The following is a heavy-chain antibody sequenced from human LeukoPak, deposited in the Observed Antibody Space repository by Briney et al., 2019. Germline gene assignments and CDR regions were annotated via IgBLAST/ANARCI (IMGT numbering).Heavy chain of an antibody. V-gene: IGHV1-18*01. CDR1: GYTFTSYG. CDR3: ARDGRVCSGGSCYWYGYYFDY. CDR2: ISAYNGNT. Sequence: GASVKVSCKASGYTFTSYGISWVRQAPGQGLEWMGWISAYNGNTNYAQKLQGRVTMTTDTSTSTAYMELRSLTSDDTAVYYCARDGRVCSGGSCYWYGYYFDYWGQGTLVTVSS. D-gene: IGHD2-15*01. J-gene: IGHJ4*02.